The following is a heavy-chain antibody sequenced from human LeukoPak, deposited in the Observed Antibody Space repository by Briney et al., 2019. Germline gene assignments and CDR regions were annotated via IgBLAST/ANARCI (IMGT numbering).Heavy chain of an antibody. CDR2: ISSSSTYI. Sequence: GGSLRLSCAASGFTFSSYSMNWVRQAPGKGLEWVSSISSSSTYIYYADSVKGRFTISRDNAKDSLYLEMDSLRVEDTALYYCSRSLNSWGQGALVTVSS. CDR1: GFTFSSYS. V-gene: IGHV3-21*01. J-gene: IGHJ5*02. CDR3: SRSLNS.